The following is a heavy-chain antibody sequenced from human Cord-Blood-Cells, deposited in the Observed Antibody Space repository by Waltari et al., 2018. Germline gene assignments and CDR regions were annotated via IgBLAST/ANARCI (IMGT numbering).Heavy chain of an antibody. Sequence: QVQLQQWGAGLLKPSETLSPPCAVYGGSLGGYYWSWIRQSPGKGLERIGKINHSGSTNYNPSLKSRVTISVDTSKNQFSLKLSSVTAADTAVYYCARGPDLWFGELYFDYWGQGTLVTVSS. CDR1: GGSLGGYY. V-gene: IGHV4-34*01. CDR3: ARGPDLWFGELYFDY. J-gene: IGHJ4*02. D-gene: IGHD3-10*01. CDR2: INHSGST.